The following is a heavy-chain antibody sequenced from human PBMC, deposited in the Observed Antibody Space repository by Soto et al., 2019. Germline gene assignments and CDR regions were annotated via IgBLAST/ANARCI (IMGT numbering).Heavy chain of an antibody. CDR3: AKNGQPPYYYYGMDV. Sequence: QGQLVQSGPEAKKPGASVKVSCKASGYTFSRYGISWVRQAPGQGLEWMGWNSGYNGDTKYAQKVQGRVTMTIDTSTYTAYRELRSLTSDDTAIYYCAKNGQPPYYYYGMDVWGQGTTVTVSS. CDR1: GYTFSRYG. D-gene: IGHD2-8*01. J-gene: IGHJ6*02. CDR2: NSGYNGDT. V-gene: IGHV1-18*01.